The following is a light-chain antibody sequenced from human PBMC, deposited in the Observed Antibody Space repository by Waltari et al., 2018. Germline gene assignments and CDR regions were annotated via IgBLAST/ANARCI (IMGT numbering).Light chain of an antibody. Sequence: QLVLTQSPSASASLGASVKLTCTLSSRHSNYAIAWHQQQPKKGPRYLMKLNSDCSHPRGDGIPDRFSGSSSGAERFLTISRLQSEDEADYYCQTWDTDNHVVFGGGTKLIVL. V-gene: IGLV4-69*01. CDR1: SRHSNYA. CDR3: QTWDTDNHVV. CDR2: LNSDCSH. J-gene: IGLJ2*01.